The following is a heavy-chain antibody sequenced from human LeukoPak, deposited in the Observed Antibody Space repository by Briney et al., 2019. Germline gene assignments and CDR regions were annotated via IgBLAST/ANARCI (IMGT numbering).Heavy chain of an antibody. CDR3: ARGDYSPNWFDP. Sequence: GGSLRLSCVASGFTFSSYWMMWVRQAPGKGLEWVANIKQDGSEKYYVDSVKGRFTISRDNAKNSLYLQMNSLRGEDTAVYYCARGDYSPNWFDPWGQGTLVTVSS. CDR1: GFTFSSYW. CDR2: IKQDGSEK. V-gene: IGHV3-7*01. D-gene: IGHD4-4*01. J-gene: IGHJ5*02.